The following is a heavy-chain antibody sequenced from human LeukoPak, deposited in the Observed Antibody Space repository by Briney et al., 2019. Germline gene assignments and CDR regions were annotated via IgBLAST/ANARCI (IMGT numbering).Heavy chain of an antibody. V-gene: IGHV3-21*01. CDR1: GFIFSDYS. CDR2: ISTSGSDI. CDR3: ARGYCSGGSCYWNWFDP. J-gene: IGHJ5*02. Sequence: GGSLILSCAASGFIFSDYSMSWVRQAPGQGPEWVSSISTSGSDIYYGDSVKGRFTISRDNAKNSLYLQMNSLRADDTAVYYCARGYCSGGSCYWNWFDPWGQGTLVTVSS. D-gene: IGHD2-15*01.